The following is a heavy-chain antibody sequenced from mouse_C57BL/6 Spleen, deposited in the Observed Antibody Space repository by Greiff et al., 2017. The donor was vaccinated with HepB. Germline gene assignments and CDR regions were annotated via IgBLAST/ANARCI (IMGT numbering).Heavy chain of an antibody. CDR2: INYDGSST. CDR1: GFTFSDYY. D-gene: IGHD2-1*01. CDR3: ARGIYYGNFFDY. V-gene: IGHV5-16*01. Sequence: EVMLVESEGGLVQPGRSMKLSCTASGFTFSDYYMAWVRQVPEKGLEWVANINYDGSSTYYLDSLKSRFIISRDNAKNILYLQMSSLKSEDTATYYCARGIYYGNFFDYWGQGTTLTVSS. J-gene: IGHJ2*01.